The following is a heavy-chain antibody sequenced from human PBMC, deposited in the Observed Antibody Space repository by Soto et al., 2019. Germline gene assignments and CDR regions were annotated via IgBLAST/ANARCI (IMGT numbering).Heavy chain of an antibody. CDR1: GYNFAVYW. CDR3: ARGWKVVGDAFDI. V-gene: IGHV5-51*01. Sequence: PGESLKISCKGSGYNFAVYWIGWVRQMPGKGLEWMGMIYPGDSDTRYSPSFQGQVTISVDKSISTAYLQWSSLKASDTAMYYCARGWKVVGDAFDIWGQGTMVTV. CDR2: IYPGDSDT. D-gene: IGHD1-1*01. J-gene: IGHJ3*02.